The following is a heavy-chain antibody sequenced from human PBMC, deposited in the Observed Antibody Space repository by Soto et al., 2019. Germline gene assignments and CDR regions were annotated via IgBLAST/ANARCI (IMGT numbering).Heavy chain of an antibody. CDR3: AKTYYYDSSGYYWGVLGY. CDR1: GGTFSSYA. Sequence: ASVKVSCKASGGTFSSYAISWVRQAPGQGLEWMGGIIPIFGTANYAQKFQGRVTITADKSTSTAYMELSSLRSEDTAVYYCAKTYYYDSSGYYWGVLGYWGQGTLVTVSS. D-gene: IGHD3-22*01. CDR2: IIPIFGTA. J-gene: IGHJ4*02. V-gene: IGHV1-69*06.